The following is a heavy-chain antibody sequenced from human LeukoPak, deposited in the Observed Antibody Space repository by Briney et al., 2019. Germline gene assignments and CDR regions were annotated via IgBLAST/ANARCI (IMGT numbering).Heavy chain of an antibody. CDR3: ARVLKAAGMNFDY. CDR2: TNGDGSTT. J-gene: IGHJ4*02. CDR1: GFTFSDFW. Sequence: GGSLRLSCAVSGFTFSDFWMQWVRQVPGKGLVWVSRTNGDGSTTDYADSVKGRFTISRDNAKNSVYLQMNSLRAEDTAVYYCARVLKAAGMNFDYWGQGTLVTVSS. D-gene: IGHD6-13*01. V-gene: IGHV3-74*01.